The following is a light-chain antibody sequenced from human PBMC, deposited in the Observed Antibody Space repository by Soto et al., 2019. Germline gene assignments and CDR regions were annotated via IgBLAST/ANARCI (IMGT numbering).Light chain of an antibody. J-gene: IGLJ2*01. Sequence: QSALTQPRSVSGSPGQSVTISCTGTSSDVGAYNYVSWYQQHPGRAPKLMIYDVTTRPSGVPDRFSGSKSGNTASLTISGLQADDESEYYCCSYTGSSTFVVCGGGTQLTVL. CDR1: SSDVGAYNY. CDR2: DVT. V-gene: IGLV2-11*01. CDR3: CSYTGSSTFVV.